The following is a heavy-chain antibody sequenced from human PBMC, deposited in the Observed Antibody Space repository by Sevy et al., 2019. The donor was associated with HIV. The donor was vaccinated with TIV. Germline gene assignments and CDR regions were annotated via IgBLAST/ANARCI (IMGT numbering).Heavy chain of an antibody. CDR2: ISYDGSNK. V-gene: IGHV3-30-3*01. CDR1: GFTFSSYA. D-gene: IGHD2-21*02. J-gene: IGHJ3*02. CDR3: ASELVVTAIPDAFDI. Sequence: GGSLRLSCAASGFTFSSYAIHWVRQAPGKGLEWVAVISYDGSNKYYADSVKGRFTISRDNSKNTLYLQMNSLRAEDTAVYYCASELVVTAIPDAFDIWGQGTMVTVSS.